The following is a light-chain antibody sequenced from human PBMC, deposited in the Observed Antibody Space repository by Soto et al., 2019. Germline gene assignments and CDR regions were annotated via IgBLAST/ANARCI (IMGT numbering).Light chain of an antibody. Sequence: DIQMTQSPSSLSASVGDRVTITCQASHDITSYLNWYQHKPGKAPKLLIYDASILEAGVPSRFSGSGSGTHFTVTISSPQPEAVATYYCQKCDYLPIFGPGTTVDFK. V-gene: IGKV1-33*01. CDR3: QKCDYLPI. CDR2: DAS. J-gene: IGKJ3*01. CDR1: HDITSY.